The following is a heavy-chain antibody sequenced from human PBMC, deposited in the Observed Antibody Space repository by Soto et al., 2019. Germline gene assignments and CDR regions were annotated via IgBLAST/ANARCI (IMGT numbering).Heavy chain of an antibody. CDR1: GGSVSSGTYY. D-gene: IGHD3-16*01. V-gene: IGHV4-61*01. J-gene: IGHJ4*02. CDR2: ISYSGST. Sequence: PSETLSLTCTVSGGSVSSGTYYWSWIRQPPGKGLEWIGYISYSGSTNYNPSLKSRVTISVDTSKNQFSLKLSSVTAADTAVYYCARDGNLSIRFPGYWGQGTLVTVS. CDR3: ARDGNLSIRFPGY.